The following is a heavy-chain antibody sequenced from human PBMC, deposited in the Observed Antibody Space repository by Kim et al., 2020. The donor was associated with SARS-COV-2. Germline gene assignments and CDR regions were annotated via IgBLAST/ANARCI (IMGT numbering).Heavy chain of an antibody. CDR1: GFTFSNAW. D-gene: IGHD3-10*01. V-gene: IGHV3-15*01. CDR3: TTDQWLLWFGEMGMDV. Sequence: GGSLRLSCAASGFTFSNAWMSWVRQAPGKGLEWVGRIKSKTDGGTTDYAAPVKGRFTISRDDSKNTLYLQMNSLKTEDTAVYYCTTDQWLLWFGEMGMDVWGQGTTVTVSS. CDR2: IKSKTDGGTT. J-gene: IGHJ6*02.